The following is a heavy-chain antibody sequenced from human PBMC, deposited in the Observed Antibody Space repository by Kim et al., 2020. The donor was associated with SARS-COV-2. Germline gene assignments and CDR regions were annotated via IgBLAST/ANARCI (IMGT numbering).Heavy chain of an antibody. J-gene: IGHJ6*02. CDR2: ISGSGGST. V-gene: IGHV3-23*01. D-gene: IGHD3-3*01. CDR1: GFTFSSYA. CDR3: AKDRTLYYDFWSGYDRPRDGMDV. Sequence: GGSLRLSCAASGFTFSSYAMSWVRQAPGKGLEWVSAISGSGGSTYYADSVKGRFTISRDNSKKTLYLQMNSLRAEDTAVYYCAKDRTLYYDFWSGYDRPRDGMDVWGQGTTVTVSS.